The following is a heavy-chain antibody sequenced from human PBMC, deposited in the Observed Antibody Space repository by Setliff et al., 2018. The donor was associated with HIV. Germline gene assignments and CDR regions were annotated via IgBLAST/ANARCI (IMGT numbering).Heavy chain of an antibody. J-gene: IGHJ6*03. V-gene: IGHV3-23*01. CDR2: ISASGGST. D-gene: IGHD4-17*01. CDR3: ARDSTGADYGDYADMDV. CDR1: GFTFSSYA. Sequence: PGGSLRLSCAASGFTFSSYAMSWVRQAPGKGLEWVSGISASGGSTYSADSVKGRFTISRDNSKNTLFLQINSLRAEDTAVYYCARDSTGADYGDYADMDVWGKGTTVTV.